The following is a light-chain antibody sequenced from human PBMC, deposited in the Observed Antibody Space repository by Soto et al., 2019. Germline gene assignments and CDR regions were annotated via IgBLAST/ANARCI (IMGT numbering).Light chain of an antibody. Sequence: DIPMTQSPSSLSASVGDRVTITCRASQSISSYLNWYQQKPGKAPKVLIYAASSLQSGVPSRFSGSGSGTDFTLTISSLQPEDFATYYCQQSYSTLWTFGQGTNVEIK. CDR2: AAS. V-gene: IGKV1-39*01. CDR1: QSISSY. J-gene: IGKJ1*01. CDR3: QQSYSTLWT.